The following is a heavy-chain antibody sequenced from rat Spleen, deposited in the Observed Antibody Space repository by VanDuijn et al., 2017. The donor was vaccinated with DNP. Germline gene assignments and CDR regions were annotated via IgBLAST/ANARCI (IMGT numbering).Heavy chain of an antibody. CDR1: GFSLTSYT. D-gene: IGHD1-2*01. CDR3: TISDYSSSWWFAY. V-gene: IGHV2-15*01. CDR2: MSSGGST. Sequence: QVQLKESGPGLVQPSQTLSLTCTVSGFSLTSYTVSWVRQPPGKGMEWIASMSSGGSTDYNSGLKSRLSIRRDSSKSQVFLKMNRLQAEDTATYFCTISDYSSSWWFAYWGQGTLVTVSS. J-gene: IGHJ3*01.